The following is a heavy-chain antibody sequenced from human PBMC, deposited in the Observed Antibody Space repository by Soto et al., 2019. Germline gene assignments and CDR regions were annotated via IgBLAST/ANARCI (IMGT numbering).Heavy chain of an antibody. CDR3: ARSRAIFGVVSVHWFDP. CDR2: IYYSGST. D-gene: IGHD3-3*01. V-gene: IGHV4-59*01. J-gene: IGHJ5*02. CDR1: GGSISSYY. Sequence: SETLSLTCTVSGGSISSYYWSWIRQPPGKGLEWIGYIYYSGSTNYNPPLKSRVTISVDTSKNQFSLKLSSVTAADTAVYYCARSRAIFGVVSVHWFDPWGQGTLVTVSS.